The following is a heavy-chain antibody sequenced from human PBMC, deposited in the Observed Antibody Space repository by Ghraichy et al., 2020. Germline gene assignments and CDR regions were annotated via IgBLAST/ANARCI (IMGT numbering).Heavy chain of an antibody. V-gene: IGHV4-59*01. D-gene: IGHD3-22*01. J-gene: IGHJ4*02. CDR2: IYYSGST. Sequence: SETLSLTCTVSGGSIGSYYWSWIRQPPGKGLEWIGYIYYSGSTKYNPSLKSRVTISVDTSKTQFSLKLSSVTAADTAVYYCARSDYYDSSGFDYWGQGTLVTVSS. CDR3: ARSDYYDSSGFDY. CDR1: GGSIGSYY.